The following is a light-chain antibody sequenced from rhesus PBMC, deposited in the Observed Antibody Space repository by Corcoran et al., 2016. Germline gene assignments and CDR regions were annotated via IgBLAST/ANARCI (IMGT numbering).Light chain of an antibody. CDR3: QQYSSSPPT. V-gene: IGKV1-22*01. Sequence: DIQMTQSPSSLSASVGDTVTITCRASQSISSWLAWYQQKPGKAPKLLIYKASRLPSGVPSRFSGSGFGTDFTLTIGSLQSEAFATYYCQQYSSSPPTFGGGTKVELK. J-gene: IGKJ4*01. CDR2: KAS. CDR1: QSISSW.